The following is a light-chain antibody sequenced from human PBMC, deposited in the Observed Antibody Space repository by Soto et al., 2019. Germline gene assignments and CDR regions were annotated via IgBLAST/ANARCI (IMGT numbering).Light chain of an antibody. CDR1: SSNIENNY. J-gene: IGLJ3*02. CDR2: DNL. CDR3: GTWESSRNWV. V-gene: IGLV1-51*01. Sequence: QSVLTQSPSVSAAPEQTVSISCSGTSSNIENNYVSWYQVLPKTAPKLLIYDNLKRPSGIPDRFSGSKSGTSATLVITGLQTGDEADYYCGTWESSRNWVFGGGTKLTVL.